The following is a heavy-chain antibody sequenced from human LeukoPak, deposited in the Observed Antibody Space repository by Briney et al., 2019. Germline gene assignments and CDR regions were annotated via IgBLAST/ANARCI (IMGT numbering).Heavy chain of an antibody. CDR1: GFTVSSYY. Sequence: GGSLRLSCAASGFTVSSYYMSWVRQAPGKGLEWVSVIYSGGSTYYADSAKGRFTISRDNSKNTVFLQMNSLRAEDTAVYYCARGAGGFSSAGAPDYWAQGPLVTVSS. D-gene: IGHD6-25*01. V-gene: IGHV3-53*01. J-gene: IGHJ4*02. CDR3: ARGAGGFSSAGAPDY. CDR2: IYSGGST.